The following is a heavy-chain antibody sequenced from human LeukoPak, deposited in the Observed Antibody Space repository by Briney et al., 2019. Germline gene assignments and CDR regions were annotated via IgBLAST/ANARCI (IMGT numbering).Heavy chain of an antibody. CDR1: GGSISSYY. D-gene: IGHD2-2*01. V-gene: IGHV4-59*01. Sequence: SETLSLTCTVSGGSISSYYWSWIRQPPGKGLEWIGYIYYSGSTNYNPSPKSRVTISVDTSKNQFSLKLSSVTAADTAVYYCARAVPHCSSTSCYYYFDYWGQGTLVTVSS. J-gene: IGHJ4*02. CDR2: IYYSGST. CDR3: ARAVPHCSSTSCYYYFDY.